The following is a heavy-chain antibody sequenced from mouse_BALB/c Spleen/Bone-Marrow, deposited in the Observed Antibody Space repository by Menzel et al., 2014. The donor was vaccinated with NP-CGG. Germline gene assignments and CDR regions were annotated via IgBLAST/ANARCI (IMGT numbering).Heavy chain of an antibody. D-gene: IGHD3-1*01. Sequence: VTLKECGTVLARPGAAVKMFCKASGYTFSNYWMHWIKQRPGQGLEWIGTIHPGNSDTTYNQKFKGKAKLTAVTSTSTAYMELSSLTNEDSAVYYCTTLARNNFDYWGQGTTLTVSS. J-gene: IGHJ2*01. CDR1: GYTFSNYW. V-gene: IGHV1-5*01. CDR2: IHPGNSDT. CDR3: TTLARNNFDY.